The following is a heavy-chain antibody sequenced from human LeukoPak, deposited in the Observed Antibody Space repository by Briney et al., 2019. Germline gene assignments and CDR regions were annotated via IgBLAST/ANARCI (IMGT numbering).Heavy chain of an antibody. CDR2: IYYSGST. V-gene: IGHV4-61*01. CDR3: TRDYPSRPNWLAP. Sequence: SETLSLTCTVSGGSISSGFYYWSWIRQPPGKGLEWIGYIYYSGSTNYNPSLKSRVTISVDTSKNQFSLKLSSVTAADTAVYYCTRDYPSRPNWLAPWGQGTLVTVSS. J-gene: IGHJ5*02. CDR1: GGSISSGFYY.